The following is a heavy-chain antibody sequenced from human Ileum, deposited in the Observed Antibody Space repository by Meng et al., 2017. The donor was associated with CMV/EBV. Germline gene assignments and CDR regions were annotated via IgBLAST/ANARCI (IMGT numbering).Heavy chain of an antibody. J-gene: IGHJ4*02. CDR1: GFSVSSDY. CDR3: ARVPSGYSYGYSVFDY. D-gene: IGHD5-18*01. CDR2: IYSGGST. Sequence: SGFSVSSDYMSWVRQAPGKGLEWVSIIYSGGSTYYADSVKGRFTISRDSSKSILYLQMNSLRAEDTAVYYCARVPSGYSYGYSVFDYWGQGTLVTVSS. V-gene: IGHV3-53*01.